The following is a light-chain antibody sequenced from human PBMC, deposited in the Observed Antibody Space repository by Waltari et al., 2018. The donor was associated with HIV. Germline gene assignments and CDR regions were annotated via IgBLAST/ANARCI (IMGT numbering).Light chain of an antibody. V-gene: IGLV1-40*01. Sequence: QSVLTQPPSVSGAPGQRVPISCTGSSPNIGAGYDVHWYQQLPGTAPKLVIYANDNRPSGVPDRFSGSKSGTSASLAITGLQAEDDADYYCQSYDSALSGSVFGGGTKLTVL. J-gene: IGLJ2*01. CDR2: AND. CDR3: QSYDSALSGSV. CDR1: SPNIGAGYD.